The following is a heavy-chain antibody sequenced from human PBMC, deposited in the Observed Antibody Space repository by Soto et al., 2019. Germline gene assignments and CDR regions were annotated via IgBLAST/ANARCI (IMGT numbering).Heavy chain of an antibody. CDR1: GYTFTSYG. J-gene: IGHJ4*02. CDR2: ISAYNGNT. D-gene: IGHD5-18*01. Sequence: QVQLVQSGAEVKKPGASVKVSCKASGYTFTSYGISWVRQAPGQGLEWMGWISAYNGNTKYAQKLQGRATMPTDTSTSTAAMELSSRISDDTAVYYCASDLSYGLCDYWGQGTLVTVSS. V-gene: IGHV1-18*01. CDR3: ASDLSYGLCDY.